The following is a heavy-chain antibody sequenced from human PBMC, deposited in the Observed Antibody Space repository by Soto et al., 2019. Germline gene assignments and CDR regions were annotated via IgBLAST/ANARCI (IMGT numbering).Heavy chain of an antibody. Sequence: QVQLQESGPGLVKPSQTLSLTCTVSGGSISSGGYYWSWIRQHPGKGLEWIGYIYYSGSTYYNPSRMSRVTISVDPSKNQFSLKLSSVTAADTAVYYCARCSPSYDFWSGYYQYYFDYWGQGTLVTVSS. CDR2: IYYSGST. V-gene: IGHV4-31*03. J-gene: IGHJ4*02. CDR1: GGSISSGGYY. CDR3: ARCSPSYDFWSGYYQYYFDY. D-gene: IGHD3-3*01.